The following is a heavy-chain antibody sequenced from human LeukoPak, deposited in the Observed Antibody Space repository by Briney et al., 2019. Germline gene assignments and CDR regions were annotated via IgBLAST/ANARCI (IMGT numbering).Heavy chain of an antibody. V-gene: IGHV4-59*11. CDR1: GDSRYGHY. Sequence: SETLSLTCTVCGDSRYGHYWRWLRQTPGKGLEGVGYVSYGGGTNDNPSHKRLVYISVESSKNQFSVKLSSAAAADPAVYYCARAPTAITTSPFPAAFDFWGQGKLVTVSS. CDR2: VSYGGGT. CDR3: ARAPTAITTSPFPAAFDF. D-gene: IGHD1-1*01. J-gene: IGHJ3*01.